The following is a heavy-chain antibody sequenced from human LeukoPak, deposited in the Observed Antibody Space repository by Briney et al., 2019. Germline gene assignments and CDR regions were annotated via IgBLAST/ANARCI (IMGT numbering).Heavy chain of an antibody. D-gene: IGHD3-16*02. Sequence: SETLSLTCTVSGGSISSYYWSWIRQPPGKGLEWIGSIYYSGSTYYNPSLKSRVTISVDTSKNQFSLKLSSVTAADTAVYYCARLETYYDYVWGSYRPKYFDYWGQGNLVTVSS. CDR1: GGSISSYY. V-gene: IGHV4-39*01. CDR2: IYYSGST. CDR3: ARLETYYDYVWGSYRPKYFDY. J-gene: IGHJ4*02.